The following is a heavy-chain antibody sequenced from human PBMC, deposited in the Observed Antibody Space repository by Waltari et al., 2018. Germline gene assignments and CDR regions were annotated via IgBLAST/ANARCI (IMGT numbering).Heavy chain of an antibody. CDR2: IIPIFGTA. CDR1: GGTFSSYA. D-gene: IGHD3-22*01. Sequence: QVQLVQSGAEVKKPGSSVKVSCKASGGTFSSYAISWVRQAPGQGLEWMGGIIPIFGTANYAQKFQGRVTITADKSTSTAYMELSSLRSEDTAVYYCARETTSRTMIGGGFDLWGRGTLVTVSS. CDR3: ARETTSRTMIGGGFDL. J-gene: IGHJ2*01. V-gene: IGHV1-69*14.